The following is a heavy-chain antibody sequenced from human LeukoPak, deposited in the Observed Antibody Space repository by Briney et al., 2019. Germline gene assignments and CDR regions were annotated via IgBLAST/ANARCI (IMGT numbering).Heavy chain of an antibody. Sequence: PSETLSLTCAVYGGSFSGYYWSWIRQPPGKGLGWIGEINHSGNTNSNRSLKSRVTMSVDTSKNQFSLKLSSLTAADTAMYYCARREPHGDYGGKIRYYYYIDVWGKGTTITISS. CDR1: GGSFSGYY. J-gene: IGHJ6*03. CDR3: ARREPHGDYGGKIRYYYYIDV. V-gene: IGHV4-34*01. D-gene: IGHD4-23*01. CDR2: INHSGNT.